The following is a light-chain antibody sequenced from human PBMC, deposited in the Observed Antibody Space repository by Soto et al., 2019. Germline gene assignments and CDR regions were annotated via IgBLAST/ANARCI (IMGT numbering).Light chain of an antibody. CDR3: QQYSSHSHM. J-gene: IGKJ1*01. CDR2: DAY. Sequence: DIQMTQSPSTLSASVGDRVTITCRASQSIDTWLAWYQQKPGKAPNLLIHDAYTLESGVPSRFSGSGSGTEFALTISSLQPDDFATYYCQQYSSHSHMFGQGTKVGIK. V-gene: IGKV1-5*01. CDR1: QSIDTW.